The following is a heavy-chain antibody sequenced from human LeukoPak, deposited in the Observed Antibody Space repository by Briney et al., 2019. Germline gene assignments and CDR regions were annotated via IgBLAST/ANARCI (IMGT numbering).Heavy chain of an antibody. J-gene: IGHJ4*02. CDR1: GFTFSDYY. CDR3: AKAHYDILTGYDFDY. CDR2: ISSSGSTI. V-gene: IGHV3-11*01. Sequence: AGGSLRLSCAASGFTFSDYYMSWIRQAPGKGLEWVSYISSSGSTIYYADSVKGRFTISRDNSKNTLYLQMNSLRAEDTAVYYCAKAHYDILTGYDFDYWGQGTLVTVSS. D-gene: IGHD3-9*01.